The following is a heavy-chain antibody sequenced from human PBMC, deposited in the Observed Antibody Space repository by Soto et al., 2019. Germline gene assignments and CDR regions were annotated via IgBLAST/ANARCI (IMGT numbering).Heavy chain of an antibody. V-gene: IGHV1-69*04. Sequence: SVKVSCKASGGSFSSYTISWVRQAPGQGLEWMGRIIPILGIANYAQKFQGRVTITADKSTSTAYMELSSLRSEDTAVYYCARDRDYDFRRGYYDPPAQRTPVPVSS. CDR1: GGSFSSYT. D-gene: IGHD3-22*01. CDR2: IIPILGIA. CDR3: ARDRDYDFRRGYYDP. J-gene: IGHJ5*02.